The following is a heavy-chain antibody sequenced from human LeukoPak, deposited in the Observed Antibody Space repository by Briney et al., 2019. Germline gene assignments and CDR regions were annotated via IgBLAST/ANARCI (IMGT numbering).Heavy chain of an antibody. CDR3: ARDKERNWFDP. D-gene: IGHD5-24*01. J-gene: IGHJ5*02. V-gene: IGHV4-61*01. CDR2: IYYTGST. Sequence: SETLSLTCTVSGGSISSSSYYWGWIRQPPGKGLEWIGYIYYTGSTNYNPSLKSRVTISVDTSKNQFSLKLSSVTAADTAVYYCARDKERNWFDPWGQGTLVTVSS. CDR1: GGSISSSSYY.